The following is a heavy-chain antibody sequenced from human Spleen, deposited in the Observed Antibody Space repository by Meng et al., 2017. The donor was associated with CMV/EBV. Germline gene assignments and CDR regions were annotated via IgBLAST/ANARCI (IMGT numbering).Heavy chain of an antibody. D-gene: IGHD3-3*01. V-gene: IGHV1-2*02. CDR3: ARDSVFGVVTAFDI. Sequence: SVKVSCKASGYTFTGYYMHWVRQAPGQGLEWMGWIDPHSGGTNYAQKFQGRVTMTRDTSISTAYMELSRLRSDDTAVYYCARDSVFGVVTAFDIWGQGTMVTVSS. J-gene: IGHJ3*02. CDR1: GYTFTGYY. CDR2: IDPHSGGT.